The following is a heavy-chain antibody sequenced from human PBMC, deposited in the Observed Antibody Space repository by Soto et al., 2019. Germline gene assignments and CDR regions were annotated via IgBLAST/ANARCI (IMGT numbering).Heavy chain of an antibody. Sequence: LCGGSISSGGYYWSWIRQHPGKGLEWIGYIYYSGSTYYNPSLKSRVTISVDTSKNQFSLKLSSVTAADTAVYYCARGPVDLRWDVWGKGTTVTVSS. CDR1: GGSISSGGYY. CDR2: IYYSGST. D-gene: IGHD2-15*01. J-gene: IGHJ6*04. CDR3: ARGPVDLRWDV. V-gene: IGHV4-31*02.